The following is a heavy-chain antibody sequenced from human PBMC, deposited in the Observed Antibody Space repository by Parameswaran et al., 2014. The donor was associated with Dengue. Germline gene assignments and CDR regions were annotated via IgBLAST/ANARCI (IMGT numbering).Heavy chain of an antibody. V-gene: IGHV4-31*03. CDR2: IYYSGST. Sequence: ASETLSLTCTVSGGSISSGGYYWSWIRQHPGKGLEWIGYIYYSGSTYYNPSLKSRVTISVDTSKNQFSLKLSSVTAADTAVYYCAREGQAGRNYYYYGMDVWGQGTTVTVSS. CDR1: GGSISSGGYY. D-gene: IGHD6-13*01. J-gene: IGHJ6*02. CDR3: AREGQAGRNYYYYGMDV.